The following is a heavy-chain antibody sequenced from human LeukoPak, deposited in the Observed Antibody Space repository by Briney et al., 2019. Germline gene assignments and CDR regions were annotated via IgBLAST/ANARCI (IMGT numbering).Heavy chain of an antibody. CDR3: ARNPEDYYDSSGYVYYFDH. CDR2: MNPNSGNT. D-gene: IGHD3-22*01. Sequence: GASVKVSCKASGYTFTSYDINWVRQATGQGLEWMGWMNPNSGNTGYAQKFQGRVTMTTNTSISTAFMELSSLRSEDTAVYYCARNPEDYYDSSGYVYYFDHGGQGTLVTVSS. CDR1: GYTFTSYD. J-gene: IGHJ4*02. V-gene: IGHV1-8*01.